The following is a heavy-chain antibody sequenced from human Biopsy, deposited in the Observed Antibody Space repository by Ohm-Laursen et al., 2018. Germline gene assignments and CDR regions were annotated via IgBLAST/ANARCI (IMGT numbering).Heavy chain of an antibody. CDR2: ISPSGATT. CDR1: GDTFATYH. CDR3: ARAGVGSDGTDSYYYGMDV. V-gene: IGHV1-46*01. D-gene: IGHD5-24*01. J-gene: IGHJ6*02. Sequence: ASVKVSCNASGDTFATYHIHWVRQAPGQGLEWMGVISPSGATTSFSQKFQGRITMTRDTSTGTVYMDLNSLGSEDTAVYYCARAGVGSDGTDSYYYGMDVWGPGTTVTVSS.